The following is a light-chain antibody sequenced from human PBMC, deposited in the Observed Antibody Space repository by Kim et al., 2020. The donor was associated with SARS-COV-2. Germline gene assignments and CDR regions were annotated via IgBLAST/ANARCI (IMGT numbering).Light chain of an antibody. CDR1: PNIRSNY. Sequence: SPGERATPSCRAGPNIRSNYLAWYQQNPGQAPRLLIYGASSRATGIPDRFSGSGSGTDFSLTISRLEPDDFAVYYCQQYGGTPYTFGQGTKVDIK. CDR2: GAS. V-gene: IGKV3-20*01. CDR3: QQYGGTPYT. J-gene: IGKJ2*01.